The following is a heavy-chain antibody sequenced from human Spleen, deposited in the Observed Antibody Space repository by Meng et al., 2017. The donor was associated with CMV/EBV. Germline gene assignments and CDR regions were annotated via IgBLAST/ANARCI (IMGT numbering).Heavy chain of an antibody. CDR2: INPNSGGT. J-gene: IGHJ4*02. D-gene: IGHD3-10*01. CDR1: GYTFTGYY. V-gene: IGHV1-2*02. Sequence: QVQRVQAGAGVKKPGASVKVSCKASGYTFTGYYMHWVRQAPGQGLEWMGWINPNSGGTNYAQKFQGRVTMTRDTSISTAYMELSRLRSDDTAVYYCARDTPQKRGAFDYWGQGTLVTVSS. CDR3: ARDTPQKRGAFDY.